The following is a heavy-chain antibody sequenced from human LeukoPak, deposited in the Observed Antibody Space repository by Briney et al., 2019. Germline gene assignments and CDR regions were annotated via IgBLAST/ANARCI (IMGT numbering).Heavy chain of an antibody. Sequence: PGGSLRLSCAASGFTFTSHVMSWARQTPWKELEWVSAIDGSGHTTYYADSVRGRFIISRDNSKKMLYLQMNSLRAEDTATYYCARESIRSGSLKWFDPWGQGTLVTVSS. J-gene: IGHJ5*02. V-gene: IGHV3-23*01. CDR2: IDGSGHTT. D-gene: IGHD3-3*01. CDR3: ARESIRSGSLKWFDP. CDR1: GFTFTSHV.